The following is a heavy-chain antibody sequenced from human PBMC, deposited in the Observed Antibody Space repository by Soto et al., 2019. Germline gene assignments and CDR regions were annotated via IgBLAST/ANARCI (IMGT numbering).Heavy chain of an antibody. Sequence: PSETLSLTCAVYGGSFSGYYWSWIRQPPGKGLEWIGEINHSGSTNYNPSLKSRVTISVDTSKNQFSLKLSSVTAADTAVYYCARVVSFVSSTSSWYFDYWGQGTLVTVSS. CDR2: INHSGST. D-gene: IGHD2-2*01. J-gene: IGHJ4*02. CDR3: ARVVSFVSSTSSWYFDY. V-gene: IGHV4-34*01. CDR1: GGSFSGYY.